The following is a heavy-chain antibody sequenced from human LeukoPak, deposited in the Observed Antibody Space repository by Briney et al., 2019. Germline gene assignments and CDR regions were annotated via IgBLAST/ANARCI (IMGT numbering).Heavy chain of an antibody. J-gene: IGHJ3*02. D-gene: IGHD4-17*01. V-gene: IGHV5-51*01. CDR1: GYSFTSYW. Sequence: GESLKVSCKGSGYSFTSYWIGWVRQMPGKGLEWMGIIYPGDSDTRYSPSFQGQVTISADKSISTAYLQWSSLKASDTAMYYCARHGWDYGDPARAFDIWGQGTMVTVSS. CDR3: ARHGWDYGDPARAFDI. CDR2: IYPGDSDT.